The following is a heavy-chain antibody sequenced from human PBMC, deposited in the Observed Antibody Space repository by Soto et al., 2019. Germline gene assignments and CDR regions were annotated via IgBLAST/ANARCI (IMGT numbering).Heavy chain of an antibody. CDR1: GFSFSTSGVG. D-gene: IGHD3-16*02. Sequence: QITLKESGPTLVKPTQTLTLTCTFSGFSFSTSGVGVGWIRQPPGKALEWLALIYWDDDKRYSPSLRSRLTITTDTSKHQVVLTTTNMDPVDTATYYCAHRRLLALGAEVDFWGQGTLVTVSS. V-gene: IGHV2-5*02. CDR2: IYWDDDK. CDR3: AHRRLLALGAEVDF. J-gene: IGHJ4*02.